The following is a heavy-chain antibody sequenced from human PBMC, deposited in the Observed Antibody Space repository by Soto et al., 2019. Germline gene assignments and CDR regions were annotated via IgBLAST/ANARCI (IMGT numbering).Heavy chain of an antibody. Sequence: SETLSLTCAVYGGSFSGYYWSWIRQPPGKGLEWIGEINHSGSTNYNPSLKSRVTISVDTSKNQFSLKLSSVTAADTAVYYCARNMNWFDPWGQGTLVTVSS. CDR3: ARNMNWFDP. V-gene: IGHV4-34*01. J-gene: IGHJ5*02. CDR1: GGSFSGYY. CDR2: INHSGST.